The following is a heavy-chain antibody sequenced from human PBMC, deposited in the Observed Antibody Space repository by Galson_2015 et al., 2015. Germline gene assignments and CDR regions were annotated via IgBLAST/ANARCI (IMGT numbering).Heavy chain of an antibody. V-gene: IGHV3-23*01. J-gene: IGHJ4*02. D-gene: IGHD3-9*01. CDR3: AKSHSFLILTGYYLDY. CDR1: GFTFTNYA. Sequence: SLRLSCAASGFTFTNYAMTWVRQAPGRGLEWVSGISDSGGSTWYADSVRGRFTISRDNSKNTLYLQINSLRADDTAVYYCAKSHSFLILTGYYLDYWGEGTLVTVSS. CDR2: ISDSGGST.